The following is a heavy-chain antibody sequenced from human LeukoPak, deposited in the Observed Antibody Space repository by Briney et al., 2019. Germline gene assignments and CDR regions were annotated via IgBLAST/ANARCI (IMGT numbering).Heavy chain of an antibody. CDR1: GFTFSSYA. J-gene: IGHJ3*02. CDR3: AKDRAGYFDWFDAFDI. V-gene: IGHV3-23*01. D-gene: IGHD3-9*01. CDR2: ISGSGGST. Sequence: PGGSLRLSYAASGFTFSSYAMSWVRQAPGKGLEWVSAISGSGGSTYYADSVKGRFTISRDNSKNTLYLQMDSLRAEDTAVYYCAKDRAGYFDWFDAFDIWGQGTMVTVSS.